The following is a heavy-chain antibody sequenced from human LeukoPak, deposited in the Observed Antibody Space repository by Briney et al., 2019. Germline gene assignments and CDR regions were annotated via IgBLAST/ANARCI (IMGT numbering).Heavy chain of an antibody. CDR2: SNPNSGGT. D-gene: IGHD3-10*01. V-gene: IGHV1-2*02. CDR3: ARDVNRITMVRGVIQDWFDP. Sequence: GASVQVSCKASGYTLTGYYMHWVRQAPGQGLEWMGWSNPNSGGTNYAQKFQGRVTMTRDTSISTAYMELSRLRSDDTAVYYCARDVNRITMVRGVIQDWFDPWGQGTLVTVSS. J-gene: IGHJ5*02. CDR1: GYTLTGYY.